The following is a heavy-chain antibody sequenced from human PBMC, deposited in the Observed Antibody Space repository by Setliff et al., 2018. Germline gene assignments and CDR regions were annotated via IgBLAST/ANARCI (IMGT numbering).Heavy chain of an antibody. D-gene: IGHD3-22*01. CDR3: AHRRGDYYDSSGYYYDY. J-gene: IGHJ4*02. Sequence: ASEKVSCKVSGYRLIEVSMHWVRQAPGKGLEWMGGFDPEDEETVYAQKFQGRVTMTEDTSTDTAYMELSSLGSVDTATYYCAHRRGDYYDSSGYYYDYWGQGTLVTVSS. CDR2: FDPEDEET. V-gene: IGHV1-24*01. CDR1: GYRLIEVS.